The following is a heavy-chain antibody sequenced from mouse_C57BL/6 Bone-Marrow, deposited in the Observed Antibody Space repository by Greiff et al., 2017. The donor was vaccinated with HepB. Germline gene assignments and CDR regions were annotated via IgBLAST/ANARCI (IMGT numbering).Heavy chain of an antibody. V-gene: IGHV1-19*01. D-gene: IGHD1-1*01. CDR1: GYTFTDYY. Sequence: DVKLQESGPVLVKPGASVKMSCKASGYTFTDYYMNWVKQSHGKSLEWIGVINPYNGGTSYNQKFKGKATLTVDKSSSTAYMELNSLTSEDSAVYYCANLDLRGYFDVWGTGTTVTVSS. J-gene: IGHJ1*03. CDR2: INPYNGGT. CDR3: ANLDLRGYFDV.